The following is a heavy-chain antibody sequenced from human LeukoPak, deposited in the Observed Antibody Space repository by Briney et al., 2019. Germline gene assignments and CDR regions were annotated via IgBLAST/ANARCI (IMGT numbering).Heavy chain of an antibody. CDR1: GFTFSSYE. J-gene: IGHJ4*02. CDR3: VRDRLHYGEYEKTFEH. Sequence: PGGSLRLSCAASGFTFSSYEMHWVRQPPGKGLEWVSYISSSDSTIYYADSVKGRFTISRDNAKNSLYLQINSLRAEDTAVYYCVRDRLHYGEYEKTFEHWGQGTLVTVSS. D-gene: IGHD4-17*01. CDR2: ISSSDSTI. V-gene: IGHV3-48*03.